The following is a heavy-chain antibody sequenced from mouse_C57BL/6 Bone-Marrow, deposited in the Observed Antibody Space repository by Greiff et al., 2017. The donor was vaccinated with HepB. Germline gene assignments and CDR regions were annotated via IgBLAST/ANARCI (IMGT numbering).Heavy chain of an antibody. Sequence: VKLMESGAELARPGASVKLSCKASGYTFTSYGISWVKQRTGQGLEWIGEIYPRSGNTYYNEKFKGKATLTADKSSSTAYMELRSLTSEDAAVYFCARLEYYGSSYVEYWGQGTTLTVSS. D-gene: IGHD1-1*01. CDR1: GYTFTSYG. CDR2: IYPRSGNT. V-gene: IGHV1-81*01. CDR3: ARLEYYGSSYVEY. J-gene: IGHJ2*01.